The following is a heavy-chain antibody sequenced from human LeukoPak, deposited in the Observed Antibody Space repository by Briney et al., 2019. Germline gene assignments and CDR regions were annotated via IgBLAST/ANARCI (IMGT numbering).Heavy chain of an antibody. D-gene: IGHD6-13*01. V-gene: IGHV4-59*08. J-gene: IGHJ4*02. CDR1: GGSISSYY. Sequence: SEALSLTCTVSGGSISSYYWSWIRQPPGKGLEWIGYIYYSGSTNYNPSLKSRVTISVDTSKNQFSLKLSSVTAADTAVYYCARHLSTIAAAEYWGQGTLVTVSS. CDR3: ARHLSTIAAAEY. CDR2: IYYSGST.